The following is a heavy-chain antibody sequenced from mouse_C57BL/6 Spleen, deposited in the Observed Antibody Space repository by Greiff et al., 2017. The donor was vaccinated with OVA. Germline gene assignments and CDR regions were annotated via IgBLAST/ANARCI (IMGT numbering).Heavy chain of an antibody. V-gene: IGHV1-59*01. CDR3: ARRGSIQNWYFGV. CDR1: GYTFTSYW. D-gene: IGHD1-1*01. Sequence: QVQLQQPGAELVRPGTSVKLSCKASGYTFTSYWMHWVKQRPGQGLEWIGVIDPSDSYTNYNQKFKGKATLTVDTSSSTAYMQLSSLTSEDSAVYYCARRGSIQNWYFGVWGTGTTVTVSS. J-gene: IGHJ1*03. CDR2: IDPSDSYT.